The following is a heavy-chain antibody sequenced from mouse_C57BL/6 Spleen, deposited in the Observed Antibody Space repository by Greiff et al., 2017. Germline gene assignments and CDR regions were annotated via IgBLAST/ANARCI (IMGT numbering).Heavy chain of an antibody. V-gene: IGHV1-69*01. D-gene: IGHD2-13*01. CDR3: ARGGDYASGFFAY. CDR2: IDPSDSYT. Sequence: QVQLQQPGAELVMPGASVKLYCKASGYTFTSYWMHWVKQRPGQGLEWIGEIDPSDSYTNYNQKFKGKSTLTVDKSSSTAYMQLSSLTSEDAAVYYCARGGDYASGFFAYWGQGTLVTVSA. CDR1: GYTFTSYW. J-gene: IGHJ3*01.